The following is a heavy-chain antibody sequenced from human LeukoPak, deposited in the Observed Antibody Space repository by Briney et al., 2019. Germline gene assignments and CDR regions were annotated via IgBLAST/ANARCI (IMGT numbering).Heavy chain of an antibody. D-gene: IGHD3-22*01. CDR1: GFTFSTSS. CDR3: ASNFGGEIVVAHDAFDI. J-gene: IGHJ3*02. CDR2: ISSSSTYI. Sequence: PGGSLRLSCAASGFTFSTSSMNWVRQAPGKGLEWVSSISSSSTYIYYADSVKGRFTISRDNAKNSLYLQMNSLRAEDTAVYYCASNFGGEIVVAHDAFDIWGQGTMVTVSS. V-gene: IGHV3-21*01.